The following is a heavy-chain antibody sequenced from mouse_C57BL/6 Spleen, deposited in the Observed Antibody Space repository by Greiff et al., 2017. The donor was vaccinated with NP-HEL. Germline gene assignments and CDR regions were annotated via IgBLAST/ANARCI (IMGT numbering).Heavy chain of an antibody. D-gene: IGHD2-1*01. V-gene: IGHV1-82*01. CDR2: IYPGDGDT. J-gene: IGHJ4*01. Sequence: VQLQQSGPELVKPGASVKISCKASGYAFSSSWMNWVKQRPGKGLEWIGRIYPGDGDTNYNGKFKGKATLTADKSSSTAYMQLSSLTSEDSAVYFCARYGYGNYVRYAMDYWGQGTSVTVSS. CDR1: GYAFSSSW. CDR3: ARYGYGNYVRYAMDY.